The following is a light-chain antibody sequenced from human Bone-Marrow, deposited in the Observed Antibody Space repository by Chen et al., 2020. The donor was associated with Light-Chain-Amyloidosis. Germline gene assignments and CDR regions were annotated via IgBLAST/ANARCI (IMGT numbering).Light chain of an antibody. J-gene: IGLJ2*01. CDR3: QSYDSSLRGSVV. CDR2: GDN. Sequence: QSVLTQPPSVSGAPGQKVTISCIGDSSNIGAGYDLHWYQQLPGKAPKILIYGDNYRPSGVPARFSGSKPGASASLDIIGLLTDDEAEYYCQSYDSSLRGSVVFGGGTKLTVL. CDR1: SSNIGAGYD. V-gene: IGLV1-40*01.